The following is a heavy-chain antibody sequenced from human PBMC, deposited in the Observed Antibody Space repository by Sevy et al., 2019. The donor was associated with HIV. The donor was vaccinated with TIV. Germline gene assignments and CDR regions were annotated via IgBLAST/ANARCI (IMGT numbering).Heavy chain of an antibody. J-gene: IGHJ6*02. Sequence: SETLSLTCTVSGGSISSYYWNWIRQSPGKGLEWIGYIYYTGRTNYNPSLKSRVTISVGTSKNQFSLKLTSVTAADTAVYYCARELISGRYYGMDVWGQRTTVTVSS. CDR2: IYYTGRT. V-gene: IGHV4-59*01. D-gene: IGHD6-19*01. CDR1: GGSISSYY. CDR3: ARELISGRYYGMDV.